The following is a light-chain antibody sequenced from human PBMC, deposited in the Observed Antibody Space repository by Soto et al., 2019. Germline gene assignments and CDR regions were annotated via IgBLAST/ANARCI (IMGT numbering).Light chain of an antibody. CDR1: QSISSY. V-gene: IGKV1-39*01. CDR2: AAS. J-gene: IGKJ1*01. CDR3: QQSSTTLWT. Sequence: DIQMTQSPSSLSASVGDRVTITCRASQSISSYLNWYQQKPGKAPKLLIYAASSLQSGVPSRFSGSGSGTHFTLTISSLQPEDFATYYCQQSSTTLWTFGQGTKVEVK.